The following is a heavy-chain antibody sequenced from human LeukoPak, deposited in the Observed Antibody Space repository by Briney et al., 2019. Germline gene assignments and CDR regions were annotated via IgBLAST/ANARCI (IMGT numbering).Heavy chain of an antibody. V-gene: IGHV3-64*01. Sequence: GGSLRLSCVASGFSFDKFGMHWVRQAPGKGLEYVSSVSADESGKYYTKSVRGRFSISRDNSKNTMYLQLGDLRPDDMGIYYCASLDRSEIPWGPGTLVTVSS. J-gene: IGHJ5*02. CDR1: GFSFDKFG. CDR2: VSADESGK. D-gene: IGHD1-26*01. CDR3: ASLDRSEIP.